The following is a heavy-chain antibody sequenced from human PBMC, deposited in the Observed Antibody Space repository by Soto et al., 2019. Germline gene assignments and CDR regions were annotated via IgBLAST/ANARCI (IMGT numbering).Heavy chain of an antibody. J-gene: IGHJ4*02. CDR3: AKESGSFDD. Sequence: EVQLLESGGGLVQPGGSLRLSCAASGFIFSNFAMTWVRQAPGKGLEWVSAISDSGGNTFYADSVKGRFTISRDNSKNTLYLQMNSLRAEDTAIYYCAKESGSFDDWGQGTLVTVSS. CDR2: ISDSGGNT. D-gene: IGHD3-3*01. V-gene: IGHV3-23*01. CDR1: GFIFSNFA.